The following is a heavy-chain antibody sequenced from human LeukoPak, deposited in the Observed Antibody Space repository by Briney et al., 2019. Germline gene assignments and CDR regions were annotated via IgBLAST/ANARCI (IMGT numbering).Heavy chain of an antibody. CDR3: ARDGHTAMVRVSYYYYMDV. CDR2: INWNGGST. V-gene: IGHV3-20*04. J-gene: IGHJ6*03. D-gene: IGHD5-18*01. Sequence: GGSLRLSCAASGFTFDDYGMSWVRQAPGKGLEWVSGINWNGGSTGYADSVKGRFTISRDNAKNSLYLQMNSLRAEDTAVYYCARDGHTAMVRVSYYYYMDVWGKGTTVTVSS. CDR1: GFTFDDYG.